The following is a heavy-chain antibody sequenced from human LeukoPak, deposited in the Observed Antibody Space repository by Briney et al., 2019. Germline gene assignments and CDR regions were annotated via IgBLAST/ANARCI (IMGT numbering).Heavy chain of an antibody. CDR1: GFTFSSYA. V-gene: IGHV3-21*06. J-gene: IGHJ3*02. CDR3: AREELEYFDI. CDR2: IGNRSDYT. D-gene: IGHD3-3*01. Sequence: GGSLRLSCAASGFTFSSYAMNWVRQAPGKGLEWVSSIGNRSDYTYYADSVRGRFTISRDNAKNSLYLQMNSLRAEDTAVYYCAREELEYFDIWGQGTMVTVSS.